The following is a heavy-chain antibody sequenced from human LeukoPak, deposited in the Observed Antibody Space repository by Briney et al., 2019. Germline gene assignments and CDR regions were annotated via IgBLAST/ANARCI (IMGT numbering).Heavy chain of an antibody. J-gene: IGHJ4*02. Sequence: GASVKVSCKASGYTFTRYGISWVRQAPGQGLAWMGWISAYNSNTNYALKLQARVTMTTDTSTSTAYMELRSLRSDDTAVYYCALGYSYGPNFDYWGQGTLVTVSS. CDR2: ISAYNSNT. D-gene: IGHD5-18*01. CDR3: ALGYSYGPNFDY. V-gene: IGHV1-18*01. CDR1: GYTFTRYG.